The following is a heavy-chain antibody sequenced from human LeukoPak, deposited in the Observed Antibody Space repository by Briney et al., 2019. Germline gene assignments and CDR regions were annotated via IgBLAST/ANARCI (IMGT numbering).Heavy chain of an antibody. Sequence: MXXXXXAPGXGVEWVSGISDSGRKTYYADSVQGRFTISRDNSKNSLFLQMNSLRAEDTAVYYCGKEEFGELVIGYWGQGILVTVTS. D-gene: IGHD3-10*01. CDR3: GKEEFGELVIGY. CDR2: ISDSGRKT. J-gene: IGHJ4*02. V-gene: IGHV3-23*01.